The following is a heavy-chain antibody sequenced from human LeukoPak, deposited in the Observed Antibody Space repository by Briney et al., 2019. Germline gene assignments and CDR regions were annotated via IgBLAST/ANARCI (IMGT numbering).Heavy chain of an antibody. V-gene: IGHV3-9*01. CDR3: AKDIGRVDTASTYMDV. Sequence: GGSLRLSCAASGLTFSRYWMHWVRQAPGKGLEWVSGISWNSFTVGYADSVKGRFTISRDNAKNSLYLQMNSLRVEDTALYYCAKDIGRVDTASTYMDVWGKGTTVTISS. CDR1: GLTFSRYW. J-gene: IGHJ6*03. D-gene: IGHD5-18*01. CDR2: ISWNSFTV.